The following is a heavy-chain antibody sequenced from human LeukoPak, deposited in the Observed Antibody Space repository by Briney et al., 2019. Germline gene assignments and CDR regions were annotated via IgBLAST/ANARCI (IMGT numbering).Heavy chain of an antibody. CDR2: IYPGDSDT. CDR3: ARSLRSSSPRGRFDP. Sequence: GESLKISCKGSGYSFTSYWIGWVRQMPGKGLEWMGIIYPGDSDTGYSPSFQGQVTISADKSISTAYLQWSSLKASDTAMYYCARSLRSSSPRGRFDPWGQGTLVTVSS. D-gene: IGHD6-6*01. J-gene: IGHJ5*02. V-gene: IGHV5-51*01. CDR1: GYSFTSYW.